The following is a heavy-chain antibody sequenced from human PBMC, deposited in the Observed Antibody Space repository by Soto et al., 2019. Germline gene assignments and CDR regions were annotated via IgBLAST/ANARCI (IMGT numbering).Heavy chain of an antibody. Sequence: GXSLRLSCSASGCSFRNYAIYWVIQAPGKGLEYVSVISSNGGSTYYADSVKGRFTISRDNSENTLYLQMSSLRAEETALYYCVKAFYSGYPPYYYAMDVWGQGTTVTVSS. D-gene: IGHD5-12*01. CDR2: ISSNGGST. CDR1: GCSFRNYA. V-gene: IGHV3-64D*08. CDR3: VKAFYSGYPPYYYAMDV. J-gene: IGHJ6*02.